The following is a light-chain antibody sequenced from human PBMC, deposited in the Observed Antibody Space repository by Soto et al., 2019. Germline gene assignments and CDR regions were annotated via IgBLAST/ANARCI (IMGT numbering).Light chain of an antibody. CDR1: HSLIHSDGNTY. CDR2: RVA. V-gene: IGKV2-24*01. Sequence: DIVMTQTPLSSPVTLGQPASISCTSSHSLIHSDGNTYLSWLQQRPGQPPRPLIYRVANRHSGVQDRFSGSGAGTDFTLKISRVEAEDVGVYYCMQATQFPRTFGQATKVEI. J-gene: IGKJ1*01. CDR3: MQATQFPRT.